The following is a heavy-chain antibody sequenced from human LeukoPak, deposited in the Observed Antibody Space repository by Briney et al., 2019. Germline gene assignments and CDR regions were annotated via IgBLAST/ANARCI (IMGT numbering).Heavy chain of an antibody. Sequence: SETLSLTCTVSGGSISSRIHYWGWIRQPPGKGLEWIGSIYESGSTYYNSSLKSRVTISEDMSKNQFSLKLSSVTAADTAVYYCARRQRFSSGWYSDYWGQGALVTVSS. V-gene: IGHV4-39*01. D-gene: IGHD6-19*01. CDR1: GGSISSRIHY. CDR2: IYESGST. CDR3: ARRQRFSSGWYSDY. J-gene: IGHJ4*02.